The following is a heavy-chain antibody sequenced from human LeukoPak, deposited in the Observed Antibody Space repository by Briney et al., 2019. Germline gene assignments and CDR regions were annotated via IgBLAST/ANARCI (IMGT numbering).Heavy chain of an antibody. V-gene: IGHV1-2*02. Sequence: GASVKVSCKASGYTFTGYYMHWVRQAPGQGFEWMGWINPNSGGTHYAQKFQGRVTMTRDTSTSTVYMELSSLRSEDTAVYYCARGEGSRPEAGIAAAGTGDYWGQGTLVTVSS. CDR1: GYTFTGYY. CDR3: ARGEGSRPEAGIAAAGTGDY. D-gene: IGHD6-13*01. J-gene: IGHJ4*02. CDR2: INPNSGGT.